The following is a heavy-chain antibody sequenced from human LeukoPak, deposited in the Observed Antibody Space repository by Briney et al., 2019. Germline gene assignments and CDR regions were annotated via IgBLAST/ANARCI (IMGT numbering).Heavy chain of an antibody. J-gene: IGHJ4*02. CDR3: AKCKGEATILDY. D-gene: IGHD5-24*01. CDR2: IYSNGHT. Sequence: PSETLSLTCTVSGGSMGNYHWTWIRQPPGKGPEYIGYIYSNGHTNYNPSLKSRVTMELDTSKNQFSLKLSSVPAADTAVYYCAKCKGEATILDYWGQGTLVTVSS. CDR1: GGSMGNYH. V-gene: IGHV4-59*08.